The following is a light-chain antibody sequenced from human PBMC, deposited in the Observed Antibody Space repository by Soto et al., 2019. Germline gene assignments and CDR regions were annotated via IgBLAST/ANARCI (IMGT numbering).Light chain of an antibody. V-gene: IGLV1-44*01. CDR1: SSNIGSNT. J-gene: IGLJ2*01. CDR2: SNN. CDR3: AAWDDSLNGHVV. Sequence: QSVLTQPPSASGTPGQRVTISCSVSSSNIGSNTVNGYQQLPGTAPKLLIYSNNQRPSGVPDRFSGSKSGTSASLAISGLQSEHEADNYCAAWDDSLNGHVVFGGGTKLTVL.